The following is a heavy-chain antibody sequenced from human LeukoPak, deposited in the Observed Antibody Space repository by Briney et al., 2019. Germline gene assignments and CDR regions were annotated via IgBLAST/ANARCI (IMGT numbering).Heavy chain of an antibody. J-gene: IGHJ6*03. D-gene: IGHD2-2*03. Sequence: GGSLRLSCAASGFTFSSYAMSWVRQAPGKGLEWVSAISGSGGSTYYADSVKGRFTISRDNSKNTLYLQMNRLRAEDTAVYYCAKGDGLDYYYYYYMDVWGKGTTVTVSS. CDR2: ISGSGGST. CDR3: AKGDGLDYYYYYYMDV. CDR1: GFTFSSYA. V-gene: IGHV3-23*01.